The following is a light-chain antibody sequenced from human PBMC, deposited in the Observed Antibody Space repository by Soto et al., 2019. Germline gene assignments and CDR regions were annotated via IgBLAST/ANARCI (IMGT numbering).Light chain of an antibody. CDR2: RNN. CDR1: SSNIGSNY. Sequence: VLTQPPSASGTPGQRVTISCSGSSSNIGSNYVYWYQQLPGTAPKLLIYRNNQRPSGVPDRFSGSKPGTSASLAISGLRSEDEADYYCAAWDDSLSGTYVFGTGTKVTVL. V-gene: IGLV1-47*01. J-gene: IGLJ1*01. CDR3: AAWDDSLSGTYV.